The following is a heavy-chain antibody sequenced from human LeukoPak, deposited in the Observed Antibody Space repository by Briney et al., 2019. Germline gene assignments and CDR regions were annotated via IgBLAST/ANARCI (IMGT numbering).Heavy chain of an antibody. V-gene: IGHV5-51*01. CDR3: ARHWAEYSTSPDAFDI. CDR2: IYPGDSDT. D-gene: IGHD6-6*01. Sequence: GESLKISCKGSGYSFTSYWIGWVRHMPGKGLEWMGIIYPGDSDTRYSPSFQGQVTISADKSISTAYLQWSSLKASDTAMYYCARHWAEYSTSPDAFDIWGQGTMVTVSS. J-gene: IGHJ3*02. CDR1: GYSFTSYW.